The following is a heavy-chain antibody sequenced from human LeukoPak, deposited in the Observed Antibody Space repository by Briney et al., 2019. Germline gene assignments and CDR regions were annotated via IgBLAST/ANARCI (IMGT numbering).Heavy chain of an antibody. CDR2: ISAYNGNT. V-gene: IGHV1-18*01. J-gene: IGHJ4*02. CDR3: ARDPTTVTLGYFDY. CDR1: GYTFTSYG. Sequence: GASVKVSCKASGYTFTSYGISWVRQAPGQGLEWMGWISAYNGNTNYAQKLQGRVTMTTDTSTSTAYMELRSLRSDDTAVYYCARDPTTVTLGYFDYWGQGTLVTVSS. D-gene: IGHD4-17*01.